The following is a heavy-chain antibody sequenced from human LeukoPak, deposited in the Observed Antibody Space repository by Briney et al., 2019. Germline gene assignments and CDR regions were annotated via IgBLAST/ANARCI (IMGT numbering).Heavy chain of an antibody. CDR2: ITGSGDST. CDR3: AKSPRGYHDYFDY. CDR1: GFTFSSYA. V-gene: IGHV3-23*01. Sequence: GGSLRLSCAASGFTFSSYAMSWVRQAPGKGLEWVSAITGSGDSTNYADSVKGRFTISRDNSKNTVYLQMNSLRAEDTAVYYCAKSPRGYHDYFDYWGQGTLVTVSS. J-gene: IGHJ4*02. D-gene: IGHD5-12*01.